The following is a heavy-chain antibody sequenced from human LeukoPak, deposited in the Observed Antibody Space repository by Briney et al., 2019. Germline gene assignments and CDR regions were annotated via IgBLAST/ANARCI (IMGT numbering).Heavy chain of an antibody. CDR3: VTYRQVMLPFEA. V-gene: IGHV3-23*01. CDR1: GFTFSTFA. Sequence: GGSLRLSCAASGFTFSTFAMLWVRQPRGQGLEWVSSIFPSGGEVHYADSVRGRFTISRDNSKRTLSLQMNSLRAEDTAIYYCVTYRQVMLPFEAWGQGTLVTVSS. J-gene: IGHJ5*02. CDR2: IFPSGGEV. D-gene: IGHD5-18*01.